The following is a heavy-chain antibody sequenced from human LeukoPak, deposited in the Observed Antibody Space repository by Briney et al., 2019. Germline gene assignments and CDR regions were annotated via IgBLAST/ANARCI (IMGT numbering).Heavy chain of an antibody. V-gene: IGHV3-21*01. Sequence: NPGGSLRLPCAASGFTFSTYSMNWVRQAPGKGLEWVSSISSSSSYIYYADSVKGRFTISRDNAKNSLYLQMNSLRAEDTAVYYCARDLSSGYGEYYFDYWGQGTLVTVSS. CDR3: ARDLSSGYGEYYFDY. CDR2: ISSSSSYI. CDR1: GFTFSTYS. J-gene: IGHJ4*02. D-gene: IGHD5-12*01.